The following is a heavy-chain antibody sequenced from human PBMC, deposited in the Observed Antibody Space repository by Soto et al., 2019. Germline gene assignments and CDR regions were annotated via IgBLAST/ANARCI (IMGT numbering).Heavy chain of an antibody. Sequence: GGSLRLSCAASGFRFDDYNIHWVRQAPGKGLEWVSLITWNGGNSYYADSVKGRFTISRDGTTESVSLQMTSLKREDTGLYFCARETLSYGSALDVWGQGTTVTVSS. V-gene: IGHV3-43*01. CDR3: ARETLSYGSALDV. CDR1: GFRFDDYN. D-gene: IGHD3-16*01. CDR2: ITWNGGNS. J-gene: IGHJ6*02.